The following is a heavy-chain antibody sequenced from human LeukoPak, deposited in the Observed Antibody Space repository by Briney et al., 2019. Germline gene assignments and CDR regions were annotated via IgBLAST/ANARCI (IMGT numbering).Heavy chain of an antibody. CDR2: IYTSGST. V-gene: IGHV4-4*09. J-gene: IGHJ4*02. CDR1: GGSISSYY. CDR3: SRFLEPYYFDY. Sequence: SETLSLTCTVSGGSISSYYWSWIRQPPGKGLEWIGYIYTSGSTNYNPSLKSRVTISVDTSKNQFSQKLSSVTAADTAVYYCSRFLEPYYFDYWGQGTLVTVSS. D-gene: IGHD3-3*01.